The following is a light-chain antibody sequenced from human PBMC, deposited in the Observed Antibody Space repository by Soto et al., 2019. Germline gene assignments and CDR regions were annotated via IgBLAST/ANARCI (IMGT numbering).Light chain of an antibody. J-gene: IGKJ2*01. Sequence: EIVLTQSPGTLSLSPGERATLSCRASQSVSSSYLAWYQQKPGQAPRLLIYGASSRATGIPDRFSGSGSGTDFTLTISRLEPEDFALYYCQQYCTSPHTFGHGTKLDIK. V-gene: IGKV3-20*01. CDR1: QSVSSSY. CDR2: GAS. CDR3: QQYCTSPHT.